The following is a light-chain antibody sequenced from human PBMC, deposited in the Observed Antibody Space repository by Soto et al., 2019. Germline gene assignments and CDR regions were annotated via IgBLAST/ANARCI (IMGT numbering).Light chain of an antibody. Sequence: EILMTQSPVTLSVSPGEGATLSCRASQSISTNLAWYQQRPGQAPRRLIYVASVRAIGVPARFSGSGAGTDFTLTITSLQSEDFAVYYCQQRSKWPPITFGQGTRLEIK. CDR1: QSISTN. V-gene: IGKV3-15*01. CDR2: VAS. CDR3: QQRSKWPPIT. J-gene: IGKJ5*01.